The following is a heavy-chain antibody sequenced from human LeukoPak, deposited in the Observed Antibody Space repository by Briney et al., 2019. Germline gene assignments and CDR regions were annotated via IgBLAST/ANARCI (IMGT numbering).Heavy chain of an antibody. Sequence: PXGSLRLSCAASGFTFSSYSMNWVRQAPGKGLEWVSYISSSSSYIYYADSLKGRFTISRDNAKSPLYLQMNSLRAEDTAVYYCVRGVGVSRFNYFDPWGQGTLVTVSS. D-gene: IGHD1-26*01. J-gene: IGHJ5*02. CDR2: ISSSSSYI. V-gene: IGHV3-21*01. CDR1: GFTFSSYS. CDR3: VRGVGVSRFNYFDP.